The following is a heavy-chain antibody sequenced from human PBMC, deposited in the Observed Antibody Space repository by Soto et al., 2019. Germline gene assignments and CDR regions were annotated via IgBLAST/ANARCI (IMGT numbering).Heavy chain of an antibody. CDR2: INPSGGST. V-gene: IGHV1-46*01. Sequence: ASVKVSCKASGYTFTSYYMHWVRQAPGQGLEWMGIINPSGGSTSYAQKFQGRVAMTRDTSTSTVYMELSSLRSEDTAVYYCARVRGTAMALCYFDYWGQGTLVTVSS. CDR1: GYTFTSYY. CDR3: ARVRGTAMALCYFDY. J-gene: IGHJ4*02. D-gene: IGHD5-18*01.